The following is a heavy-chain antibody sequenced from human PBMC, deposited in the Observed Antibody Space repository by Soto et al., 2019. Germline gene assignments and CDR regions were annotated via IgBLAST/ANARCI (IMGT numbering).Heavy chain of an antibody. J-gene: IGHJ4*02. CDR3: AKAGAFYDFVTGYYIKGHYFDY. Sequence: GGSLRLSCAASGFLFNNYAMSLVRQSPGKGLEWVSFISAGGGSPNYADSVKGRFTISRDNSKNMVYLQMNSLRAEDTAVYYCAKAGAFYDFVTGYYIKGHYFDYWGQGSRVAVSS. D-gene: IGHD3-9*01. CDR2: ISAGGGSP. CDR1: GFLFNNYA. V-gene: IGHV3-23*01.